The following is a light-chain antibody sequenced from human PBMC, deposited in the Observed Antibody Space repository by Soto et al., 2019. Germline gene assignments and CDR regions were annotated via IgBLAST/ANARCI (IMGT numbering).Light chain of an antibody. V-gene: IGLV2-14*01. CDR3: SSYTTTSTVV. CDR2: DVS. CDR1: SSDIGVYNY. J-gene: IGLJ2*01. Sequence: QSALTQPASVSGSPGQSITISCTGTSSDIGVYNYVSWYQQHPGKAPKLMIYDVSNRPSGVSNRFSGSKSGNTASLTISGLQAEDEADYCCSSYTTTSTVVFGGGTKLTVL.